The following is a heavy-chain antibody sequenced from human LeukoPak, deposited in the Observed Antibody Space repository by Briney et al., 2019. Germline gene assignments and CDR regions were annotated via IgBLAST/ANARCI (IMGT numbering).Heavy chain of an antibody. Sequence: GASVKVSCTASGYTFTGYYVHWVRQAPGQGLEWMGWINPNSGDTNFAQKFQGRVTMTRDTSISTAYMELSRLRSDDTAVYYCARGDNYDILTGYQTPSHLSDYWGQGTLVTVSS. CDR1: GYTFTGYY. V-gene: IGHV1-2*02. CDR2: INPNSGDT. J-gene: IGHJ4*02. CDR3: ARGDNYDILTGYQTPSHLSDY. D-gene: IGHD3-9*01.